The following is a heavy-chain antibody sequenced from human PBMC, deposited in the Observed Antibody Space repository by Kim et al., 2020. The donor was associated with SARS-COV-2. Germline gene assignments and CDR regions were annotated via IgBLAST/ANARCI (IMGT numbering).Heavy chain of an antibody. CDR2: IYHSGST. CDR3: ARDSQFKPGWFDP. J-gene: IGHJ5*02. V-gene: IGHV4-30-2*01. CDR1: GGSISSGGYS. Sequence: SETLSLTCAVSGGSISSGGYSWSWIRQPPGKGLEWIGYIYHSGSTYYNPSLKSRVTISVDRSKNQFSLKLSSVTAADTAVYYCARDSQFKPGWFDPWGQGTLVPVSS.